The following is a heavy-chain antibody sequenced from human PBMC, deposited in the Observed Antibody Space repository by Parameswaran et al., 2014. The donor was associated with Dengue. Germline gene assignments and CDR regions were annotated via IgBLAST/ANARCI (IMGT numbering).Heavy chain of an antibody. CDR3: ARQDGSGVNYYYYYGMDV. D-gene: IGHD3-10*01. CDR2: IYPGDSDT. J-gene: IGHJ6*02. Sequence: RQAPGKGLEWMGIIYPGDSDTRYSPSFQGQVTISADKSISTAYLQWSSLKASDTAMYYCARQDGSGVNYYYYYGMDVWGQGTTVTVSS. V-gene: IGHV5-51*01.